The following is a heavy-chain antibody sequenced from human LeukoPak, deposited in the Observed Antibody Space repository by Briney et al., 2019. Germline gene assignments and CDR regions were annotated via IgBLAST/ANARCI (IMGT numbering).Heavy chain of an antibody. V-gene: IGHV3-9*01. CDR3: AKRDGYSYYFDY. CDR2: ISWNSGSI. CDR1: GFTFDDYA. D-gene: IGHD4-4*01. J-gene: IGHJ4*02. Sequence: GGSLRLSCAASGFTFDDYAMHWVRQAPGKGLEWVSGISWNSGSIGYADSVKGRFTISRDNAKNSLYLQMNSLRAEDTASYYCAKRDGYSYYFDYWGQGTLVTVSS.